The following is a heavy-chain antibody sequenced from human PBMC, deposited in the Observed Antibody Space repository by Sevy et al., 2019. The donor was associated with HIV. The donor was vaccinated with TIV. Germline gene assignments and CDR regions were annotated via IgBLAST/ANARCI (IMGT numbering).Heavy chain of an antibody. J-gene: IGHJ4*02. CDR2: IISSSRYI. V-gene: IGHV3-21*04. Sequence: GGSLRLSCAASGFTFSSYSMNWVRQAPGKGLEWVSSIISSSRYIYYADSVKGRFTISRDNAKNSLYLQMNSLRAEDTAVYYCAREKNFFLGGGEGACFDYWGQGTLVTVSS. CDR3: AREKNFFLGGGEGACFDY. CDR1: GFTFSSYS. D-gene: IGHD3-16*01.